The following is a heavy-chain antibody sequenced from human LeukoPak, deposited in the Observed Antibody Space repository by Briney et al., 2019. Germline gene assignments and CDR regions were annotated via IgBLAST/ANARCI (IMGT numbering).Heavy chain of an antibody. CDR2: ISGYNGNT. V-gene: IGHV1-18*01. CDR1: GYTFTRSG. CDR3: ARDPYGDYVGGFDY. D-gene: IGHD4-17*01. Sequence: GASVKVSCKTSGYTFTRSGISWVRQAPGQGLEWMGWISGYNGNTKFAKTFQGRLTMGTDTSTSTAYMELRSLRSDDTAVYYCARDPYGDYVGGFDYWGQGTLVTVSS. J-gene: IGHJ4*02.